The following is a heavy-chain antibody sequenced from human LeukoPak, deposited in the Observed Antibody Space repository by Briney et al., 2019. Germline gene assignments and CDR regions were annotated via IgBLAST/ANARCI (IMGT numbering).Heavy chain of an antibody. D-gene: IGHD5-12*01. J-gene: IGHJ5*02. CDR3: ARVGGYDLGDWFNP. V-gene: IGHV4-59*01. CDR2: IYYTGTP. CDR1: GDSISTYY. Sequence: SSEPLSLTCTVSGDSISTYYWSWIRQPPGKGLEWVGYIYYTGTPNYNPSLKSRVTMSVDTSKNQFSLRLTSVTAADTAVYYCARVGGYDLGDWFNPWGQGTLGSVSS.